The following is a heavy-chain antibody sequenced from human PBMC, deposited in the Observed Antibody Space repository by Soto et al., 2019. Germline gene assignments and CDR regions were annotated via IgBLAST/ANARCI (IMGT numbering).Heavy chain of an antibody. Sequence: LRLSCVASGFTFGDYTMSWFRQAPGGGLEWVSFIRSKAYGATTEYAASVKGRFTISRDDSKSIAYLQMNSLKSEDTAVYYCARDLASSENDDFYGMDGWGQGTTVTVSS. J-gene: IGHJ6*02. CDR1: GFTFGDYT. CDR2: IRSKAYGATT. CDR3: ARDLASSENDDFYGMDG. D-gene: IGHD4-17*01. V-gene: IGHV3-49*03.